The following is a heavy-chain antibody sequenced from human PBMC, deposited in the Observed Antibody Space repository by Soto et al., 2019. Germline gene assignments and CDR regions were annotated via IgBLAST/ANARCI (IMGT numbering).Heavy chain of an antibody. CDR1: GGSISSGGYY. J-gene: IGHJ4*02. CDR3: ASRDVDTTMVGRDY. D-gene: IGHD5-18*01. V-gene: IGHV4-31*03. CDR2: TYYSGTP. Sequence: QVQLQESGPGLVKPSQTLSLTCTVSGGSISSGGYYWYWIRQHSGKGPEWIGFTYYSGTPYYNPSLKSRVTISVDTSKNQFSLKLRSVTAADTAVYYCASRDVDTTMVGRDYWGQGTLVTVSS.